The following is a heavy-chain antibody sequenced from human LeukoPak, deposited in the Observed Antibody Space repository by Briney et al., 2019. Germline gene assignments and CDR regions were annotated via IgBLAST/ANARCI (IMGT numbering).Heavy chain of an antibody. CDR2: ISYDGSNK. Sequence: GGSLRLSSAASGFTFSSYAMHWVRRAPGKGLEWVAVISYDGSNKYYADSVKGRFTISRDNSKNTLYLQMNSLRAEDTAVYYCARVDSSGWTHGFGYWGQGTLVTVSS. CDR1: GFTFSSYA. CDR3: ARVDSSGWTHGFGY. J-gene: IGHJ4*02. D-gene: IGHD6-19*01. V-gene: IGHV3-30*04.